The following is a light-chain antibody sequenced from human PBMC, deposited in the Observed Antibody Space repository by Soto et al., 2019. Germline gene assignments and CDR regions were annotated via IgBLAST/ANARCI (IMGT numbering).Light chain of an antibody. V-gene: IGKV1-33*01. CDR2: DAS. J-gene: IGKJ4*01. CDR1: QDISNY. Sequence: DIQMTQSPSSLSASVGDRVTITCQASQDISNYLNWYQQKPGKAPSLLIYDASNLKSGVPSRFSGSGSGTEFTLTISSLQPDDSGSYYCQQHKSYPVTFGGGTKVDIK. CDR3: QQHKSYPVT.